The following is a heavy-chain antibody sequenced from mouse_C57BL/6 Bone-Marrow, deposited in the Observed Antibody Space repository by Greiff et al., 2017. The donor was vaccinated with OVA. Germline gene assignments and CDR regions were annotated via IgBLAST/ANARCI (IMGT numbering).Heavy chain of an antibody. CDR2: INYDGSST. CDR1: GFTFSDYY. J-gene: IGHJ2*01. Sequence: DVHLVESEGGLVQPGSSMKLSCTASGFTFSDYYMAWVRQVPEKGLEWVANINYDGSSTYYLDSLKSRFIISRDNAKNILYLQMSSLKSEDTATYYCARGGGDYWGQGTTLTVSS. V-gene: IGHV5-16*01. CDR3: ARGGGDY.